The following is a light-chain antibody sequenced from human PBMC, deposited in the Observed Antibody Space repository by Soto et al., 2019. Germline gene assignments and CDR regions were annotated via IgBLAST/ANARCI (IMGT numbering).Light chain of an antibody. CDR2: AAS. CDR1: QSISSY. Sequence: DIQMTQSPSSLSPSVGDRVTITCRASQSISSYLNWYQQKPGKAPKLLIYAASNLQSGVPSSFSGRGSGTDFTLTISSLQPEDFATYFCQQTYSAPQTFGHGTRLEIK. CDR3: QQTYSAPQT. J-gene: IGKJ5*01. V-gene: IGKV1-39*01.